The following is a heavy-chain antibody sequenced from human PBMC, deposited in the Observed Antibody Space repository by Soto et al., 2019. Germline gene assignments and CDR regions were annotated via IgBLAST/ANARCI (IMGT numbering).Heavy chain of an antibody. V-gene: IGHV3-53*01. CDR2: SFSSGGT. CDR1: GFTLDKYT. D-gene: IGHD3-9*01. J-gene: IGHJ4*02. CDR3: ARDREPDGIWTFDS. Sequence: GGSLRLSCAAFGFTLDKYTMGWVRQAPGKGLEWVAESFSSGGTQYADSVKGRFTISRDNSRNMVFLQMNGLRVEDTALYYCARDREPDGIWTFDSWGQGAWVTVSS.